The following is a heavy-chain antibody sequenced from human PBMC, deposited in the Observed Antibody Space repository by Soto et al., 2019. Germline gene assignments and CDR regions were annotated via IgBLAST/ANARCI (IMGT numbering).Heavy chain of an antibody. CDR2: ISSSGGNT. Sequence: LRLSCAASGFTFSSYAMSWVRQAPGKGLEWVSAISSSGGNTYYADSVKGRFTISRDNAKNTLYLQMNSLRAEDTAVYYCARDSTALFVYWGQGTLVTVSS. V-gene: IGHV3-23*01. J-gene: IGHJ4*02. CDR3: ARDSTALFVY. CDR1: GFTFSSYA.